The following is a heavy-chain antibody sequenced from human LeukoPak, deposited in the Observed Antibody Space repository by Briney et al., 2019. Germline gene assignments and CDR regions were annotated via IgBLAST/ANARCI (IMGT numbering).Heavy chain of an antibody. CDR3: AKYRGDGYNLWDDAFDI. Sequence: PGGSLRLSCAASGFTFSSYAMSWVRQAPGKGLEWVSAISGSGGSTYYADSVKGRFTISRDNSKNTLYLQMNSLRAEDTAVYYCAKYRGDGYNLWDDAFDIWGQGTMVTVSS. J-gene: IGHJ3*02. V-gene: IGHV3-23*01. D-gene: IGHD5-12*01. CDR2: ISGSGGST. CDR1: GFTFSSYA.